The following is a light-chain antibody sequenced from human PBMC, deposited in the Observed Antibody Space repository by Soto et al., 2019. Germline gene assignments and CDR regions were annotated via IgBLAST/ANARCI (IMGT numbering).Light chain of an antibody. J-gene: IGLJ1*01. V-gene: IGLV2-14*01. Sequence: QSVLTQPASVSGSPGHSITISCTGTSSDIGDYNYVSWYQQRPEKAPELMIYGVNNRPPGVSNRFSGSKSGNTASLTISGLQAEDEADYYCSSYTSSITYVFGTGTRSP. CDR1: SSDIGDYNY. CDR2: GVN. CDR3: SSYTSSITYV.